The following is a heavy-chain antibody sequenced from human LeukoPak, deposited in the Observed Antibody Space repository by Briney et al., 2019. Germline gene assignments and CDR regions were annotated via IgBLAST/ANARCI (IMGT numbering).Heavy chain of an antibody. D-gene: IGHD6-19*01. CDR2: INPNSGGT. J-gene: IGHJ4*02. CDR1: GYAFTGYY. Sequence: ASVKVSCKASGYAFTGYYMHWVRQAPGQGHEWMGWINPNSGGTNYAQKFQGRVTMTRDTSISTAYMELSRLRSDDTAVYYCARDFPGIPVTGTRPLDSWGQGTLVTVSS. CDR3: ARDFPGIPVTGTRPLDS. V-gene: IGHV1-2*02.